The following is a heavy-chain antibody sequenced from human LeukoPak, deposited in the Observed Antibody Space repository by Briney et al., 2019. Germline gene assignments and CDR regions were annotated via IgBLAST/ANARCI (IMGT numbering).Heavy chain of an antibody. V-gene: IGHV3-7*01. J-gene: IGHJ6*02. Sequence: PGGSLRLSCAASGFTFSSYWMSWVRQAPGKGLEGVANIKQDGSEKYYVDSVKGRFTISRDNAKNSLYMQMNSLRAEDTAVYYCARDLGQYYYDSSGYYYYYYGMDVWSQGTTVTVSS. D-gene: IGHD3-22*01. CDR3: ARDLGQYYYDSSGYYYYYYGMDV. CDR1: GFTFSSYW. CDR2: IKQDGSEK.